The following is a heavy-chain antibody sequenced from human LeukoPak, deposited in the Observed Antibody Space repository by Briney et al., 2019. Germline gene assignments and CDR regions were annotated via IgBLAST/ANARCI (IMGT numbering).Heavy chain of an antibody. CDR2: IYTSGGT. J-gene: IGHJ6*03. Sequence: SETLSLTCTVSGGSISSYYWSWIRQPPGKGLEWIGYIYTSGGTNYNPSLKSRVTISVDTSKNQFSLKLSSVTAADTAVYYCARLPPPDPEYYYYYYYMDVWGKGTTVTVSS. CDR3: ARLPPPDPEYYYYYYYMDV. V-gene: IGHV4-4*09. CDR1: GGSISSYY.